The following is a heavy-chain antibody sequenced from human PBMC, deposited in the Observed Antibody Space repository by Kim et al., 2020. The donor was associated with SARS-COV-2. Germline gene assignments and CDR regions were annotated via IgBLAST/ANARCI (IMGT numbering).Heavy chain of an antibody. Sequence: SETLSLTCTVSGGSISSYYWSWIRQPPGKGLEWIGYIYYSGSTNYNPSLKSRVTISVDTSKNQFSLKLSSVTAADTAVYYCARAPEWLSYEGYYGMDVWGQGTTVTVSS. V-gene: IGHV4-59*13. CDR2: IYYSGST. J-gene: IGHJ6*02. CDR3: ARAPEWLSYEGYYGMDV. D-gene: IGHD3-3*01. CDR1: GGSISSYY.